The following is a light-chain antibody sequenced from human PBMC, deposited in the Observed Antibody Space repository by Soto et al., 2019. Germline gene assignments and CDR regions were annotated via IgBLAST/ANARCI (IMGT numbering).Light chain of an antibody. CDR1: ERLSSN. CDR3: RQYHNWPRT. CDR2: ATS. V-gene: IGKV3D-15*01. Sequence: IVMTQSPATLSVSPGERATLSCRASERLSSNLAWYQQKPGQAPRRLLYATSTRAMGIPARFRGSGSGTEFTLTSSSLQSEDLAVYYCRQYHNWPRTFGQGTKVEIK. J-gene: IGKJ1*01.